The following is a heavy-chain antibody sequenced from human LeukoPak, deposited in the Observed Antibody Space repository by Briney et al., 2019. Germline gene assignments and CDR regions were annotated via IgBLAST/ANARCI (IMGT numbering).Heavy chain of an antibody. CDR1: GGSFSGYY. Sequence: SETLSLTCAVYGGSFSGYYWSWIRQPPGKGLEWIGEINHSGSTNYNPSLKSRVTISVDTSKNQLSLKLSSVTAADTAVYYCARGVAAAPHYYYYYMDVWGKGTTVTVSS. J-gene: IGHJ6*03. CDR3: ARGVAAAPHYYYYYMDV. D-gene: IGHD6-13*01. CDR2: INHSGST. V-gene: IGHV4-34*01.